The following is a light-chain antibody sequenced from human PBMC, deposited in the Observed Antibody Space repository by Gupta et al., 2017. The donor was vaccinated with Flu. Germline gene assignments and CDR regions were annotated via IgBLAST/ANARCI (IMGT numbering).Light chain of an antibody. J-gene: IGLJ3*02. CDR3: SSYTSSSTLV. V-gene: IGLV2-14*04. Sequence: SITISCTGTSSDVGGYNYVSWYQQHPGKAPKLMIYDVSNRPSGVSNRFSGSKSGNTDSLTISVLQAEDEADYYCSSYTSSSTLVFGGGTKMTVL. CDR2: DVS. CDR1: SSDVGGYNY.